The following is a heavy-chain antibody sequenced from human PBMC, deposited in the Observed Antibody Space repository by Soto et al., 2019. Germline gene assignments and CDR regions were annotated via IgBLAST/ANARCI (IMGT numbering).Heavy chain of an antibody. J-gene: IGHJ4*02. CDR1: GYTFTSYG. V-gene: IGHV1-18*01. CDR2: ISAYNGNT. D-gene: IGHD3-22*01. Sequence: ASVKVSCKASGYTFTSYGISWVRQAPGQGLEWMGWISAYNGNTNYAQKLQGRVTMTTDTSTSTAYMELRSLRSDDTAVYYCARDWAYYYDSSGHYVGYWGQGTLVTVSS. CDR3: ARDWAYYYDSSGHYVGY.